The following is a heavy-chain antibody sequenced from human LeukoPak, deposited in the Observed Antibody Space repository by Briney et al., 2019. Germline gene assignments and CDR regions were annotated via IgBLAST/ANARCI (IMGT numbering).Heavy chain of an antibody. D-gene: IGHD3-3*01. CDR2: IHYTGTT. Sequence: SETLSLTCTVSGGSISSYYWSWIRQPPGKGLEWSGYIHYTGTTRYNPSLKSRITISVDTPKNQFSLKLSSVTATDTAVYYCARLRFLEWLFPWFDPWGQGTLVTVSS. V-gene: IGHV4-59*08. CDR1: GGSISSYY. CDR3: ARLRFLEWLFPWFDP. J-gene: IGHJ5*02.